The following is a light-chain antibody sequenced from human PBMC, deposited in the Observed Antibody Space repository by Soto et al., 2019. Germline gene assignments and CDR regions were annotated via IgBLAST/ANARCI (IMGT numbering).Light chain of an antibody. J-gene: IGKJ1*01. CDR2: GAS. CDR1: QRVDNNF. CDR3: QQYYNWPRT. V-gene: IGKV3-20*01. Sequence: LTQSPGTLSLSPGEGATLSCRTSQRVDNNFVAWYQQKPGQAPRLLIYGASTRATGIPDRFSGSGFGTDFTLTISSLQPEDFAVYYCQQYYNWPRTFGQGTKVDIK.